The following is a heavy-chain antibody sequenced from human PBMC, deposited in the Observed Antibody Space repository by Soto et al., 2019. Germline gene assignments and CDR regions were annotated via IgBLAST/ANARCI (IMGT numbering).Heavy chain of an antibody. D-gene: IGHD3-3*01. Sequence: GGSLRLSCAASGFTFSSYGMHWVRQAPGKGLEWVAVISYDGSNKYYADSVKGRFTISRDNSKNTLYLQMNSLRAEDTAVYYCAKDAPQLLRFLEWAAPTDYGSGSSDYWGQGTLVTVSS. CDR3: AKDAPQLLRFLEWAAPTDYGSGSSDY. CDR2: ISYDGSNK. CDR1: GFTFSSYG. V-gene: IGHV3-30*18. J-gene: IGHJ4*02.